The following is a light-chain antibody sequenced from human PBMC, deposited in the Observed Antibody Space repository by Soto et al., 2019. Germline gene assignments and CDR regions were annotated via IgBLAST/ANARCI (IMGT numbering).Light chain of an antibody. CDR2: EVS. CDR3: SSYTSSSTWL. J-gene: IGLJ3*02. Sequence: QSALTQPASVSGSPGQSITISCTGTSSDVGAYNYVSWYQQHPGKAPKIMIYEVSNRPSGVSNRFSGSKSANTASLTISGLQAGDEAEYYCSSYTSSSTWLFGGGTKVTVL. CDR1: SSDVGAYNY. V-gene: IGLV2-14*03.